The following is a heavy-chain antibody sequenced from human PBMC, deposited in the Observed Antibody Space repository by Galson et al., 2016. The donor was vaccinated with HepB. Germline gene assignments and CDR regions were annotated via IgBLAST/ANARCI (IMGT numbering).Heavy chain of an antibody. CDR2: INNDGVEK. J-gene: IGHJ5*02. CDR1: GFTFSSYG. CDR3: ARGEKGYSEGAS. Sequence: SLRLSCAASGFTFSSYGMHWVRQAPGKGLEWVANINNDGVEKNYAGSVKGRFTISRDNAKNSLYLQMDSLRVEDTGFYYCARGEKGYSEGASWGQGTLVTVSS. D-gene: IGHD3-22*01. V-gene: IGHV3-7*01.